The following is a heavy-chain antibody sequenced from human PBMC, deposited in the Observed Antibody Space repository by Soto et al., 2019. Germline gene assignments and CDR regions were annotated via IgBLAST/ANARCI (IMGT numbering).Heavy chain of an antibody. CDR1: GYTFTSYG. D-gene: IGHD1-1*01. J-gene: IGHJ6*02. Sequence: QVQLVQSGAEVKKPGASVKVSCKASGYTFTSYGISWVRQAPGQGLEWMGWISAYNGNTNYAQKLQGRVTMTTDTXTXNXXMELRSLRSDDTAVYYCARDDYNWNAYYYYYGMDVRGQGTTVTVSS. CDR2: ISAYNGNT. V-gene: IGHV1-18*01. CDR3: ARDDYNWNAYYYYYGMDV.